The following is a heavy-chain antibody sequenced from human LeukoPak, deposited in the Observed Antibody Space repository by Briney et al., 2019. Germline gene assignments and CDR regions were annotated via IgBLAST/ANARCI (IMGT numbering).Heavy chain of an antibody. CDR3: AKDTGGNGAYFYSMDV. V-gene: IGHV3-9*01. J-gene: IGHJ6*02. CDR2: INWNSDTK. D-gene: IGHD4-23*01. CDR1: GFAFHNYA. Sequence: GGSLRLSCVGSGFAFHNYAMHWVRRPPGKGLEWVSAINWNSDTKAYADSVKGRFTISRDRARNSLYLQMDSLRPEDTALYYCAKDTGGNGAYFYSMDVWGQGTSVTVSS.